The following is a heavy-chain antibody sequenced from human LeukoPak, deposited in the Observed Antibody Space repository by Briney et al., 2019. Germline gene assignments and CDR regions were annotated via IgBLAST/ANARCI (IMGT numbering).Heavy chain of an antibody. CDR2: IYYSGTT. V-gene: IGHV4-59*01. CDR3: ARVLRPMASQYYFDY. J-gene: IGHJ4*02. D-gene: IGHD3-10*01. CDR1: GGSIRSSH. Sequence: PSETLSLTCTASGGSIRSSHWSWVRQPPGKGLEFIGYIYYSGTTSYNPSLKTRVTISIDTSKNQFSLKLSSVTAADTAVYYCARVLRPMASQYYFDYWGQGTLVTVSS.